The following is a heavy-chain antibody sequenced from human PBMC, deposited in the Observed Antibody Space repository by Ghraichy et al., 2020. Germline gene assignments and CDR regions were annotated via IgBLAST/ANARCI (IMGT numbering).Heavy chain of an antibody. V-gene: IGHV3-30-3*01. CDR2: ISYDGSNK. CDR1: GFTFSSYA. CDR3: ARDRCTNGVCYEFDY. D-gene: IGHD2-8*01. Sequence: GGSLRLSCAASGFTFSSYAMHWVRQAPGKGLEWVAVISYDGSNKYYADSVKGRFTISRDNSKNTLYLQMNSLRAEDTAVYYCARDRCTNGVCYEFDYWGQGTLVTVSS. J-gene: IGHJ4*02.